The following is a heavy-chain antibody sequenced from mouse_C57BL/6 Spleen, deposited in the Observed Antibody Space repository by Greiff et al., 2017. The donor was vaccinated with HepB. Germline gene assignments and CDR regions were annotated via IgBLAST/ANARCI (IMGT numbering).Heavy chain of an antibody. CDR3: ARSGYYGVVLGY. Sequence: QVQLQQSGAELARPGASVKLSCKASGYTFTSYGISWVKQRTGQGLEWIGEIYPRSGNTYYNEKLKGKATLTADKSSSNVYMELRSLTSEDSAVFFCARSGYYGVVLGYWGQGTTLTVSS. D-gene: IGHD1-1*01. J-gene: IGHJ2*01. V-gene: IGHV1-81*01. CDR2: IYPRSGNT. CDR1: GYTFTSYG.